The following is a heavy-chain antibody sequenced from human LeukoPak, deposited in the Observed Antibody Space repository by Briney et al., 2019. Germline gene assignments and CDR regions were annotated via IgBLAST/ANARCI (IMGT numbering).Heavy chain of an antibody. J-gene: IGHJ4*02. V-gene: IGHV3-23*01. Sequence: PGGSLRVSCAASGFTFSSYAMSWVRQARGKGLEWVSAISGSGGSTYYADSVKGRFTISRDNSKNTLYLQMNSLRAEDTAVYYCAKRGYYYDSSGYYYFDYWGQGTLVTVSS. D-gene: IGHD3-22*01. CDR2: ISGSGGST. CDR1: GFTFSSYA. CDR3: AKRGYYYDSSGYYYFDY.